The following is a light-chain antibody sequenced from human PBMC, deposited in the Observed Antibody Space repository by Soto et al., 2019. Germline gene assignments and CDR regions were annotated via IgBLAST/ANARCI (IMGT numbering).Light chain of an antibody. CDR1: SGSIASNY. CDR2: EDN. CDR3: QSYGSSNSAV. V-gene: IGLV6-57*04. Sequence: NFMLTQPHSVSESPGKTVTISCTRSSGSIASNYVQWYQQRPGSAPTTVIYEDNQRPSGVPDRFSGSIDSSSNSASLTISGLKTEDEADYYCQSYGSSNSAVFGGGTQLTVL. J-gene: IGLJ7*01.